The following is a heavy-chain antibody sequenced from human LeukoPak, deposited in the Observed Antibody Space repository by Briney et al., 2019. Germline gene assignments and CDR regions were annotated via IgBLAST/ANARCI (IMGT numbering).Heavy chain of an antibody. D-gene: IGHD3-22*01. CDR1: GGTFSSYA. CDR2: ISAYNGNT. CDR3: SKVGVGDDNSGYYYHNWFDP. J-gene: IGHJ5*02. Sequence: ASVKVSCKASGGTFSSYAISWVRQAPGQGLEWMGWISAYNGNTNYAQKLQGRVTMTTDTSTSTAYMELRSLRSDDTAVYYCSKVGVGDDNSGYYYHNWFDPWGQGTLVTVSS. V-gene: IGHV1-18*01.